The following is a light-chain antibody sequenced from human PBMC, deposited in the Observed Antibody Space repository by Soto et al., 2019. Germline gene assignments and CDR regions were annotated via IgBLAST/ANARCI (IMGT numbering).Light chain of an antibody. Sequence: EIVLTQSPGTLSLSPGERATLSCRASQSISSNYIAWYQQKPGRAPRLLIYGASSRASGIPESFSGSGSVTDFTLTISRLEPEDFAVYYCQHYGSSPTTFGQGTKVKSN. CDR2: GAS. V-gene: IGKV3-20*01. J-gene: IGKJ1*01. CDR3: QHYGSSPTT. CDR1: QSISSNY.